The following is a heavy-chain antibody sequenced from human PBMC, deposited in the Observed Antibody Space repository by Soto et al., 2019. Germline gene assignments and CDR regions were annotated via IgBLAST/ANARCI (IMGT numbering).Heavy chain of an antibody. V-gene: IGHV1-69*02. CDR3: ATHGSRAYYYYYGMDV. CDR1: GGTFSSYT. J-gene: IGHJ6*02. D-gene: IGHD1-26*01. Sequence: QVQLVQSGAEVKKPGSSVKVSCKASGGTFSSYTISWVRQAPGQGLVWMGRIIPILGIANYAQKFQGRVTITADKSTSTAYMELSSLRSEDTAVYYCATHGSRAYYYYYGMDVWGQGTTVTVSS. CDR2: IIPILGIA.